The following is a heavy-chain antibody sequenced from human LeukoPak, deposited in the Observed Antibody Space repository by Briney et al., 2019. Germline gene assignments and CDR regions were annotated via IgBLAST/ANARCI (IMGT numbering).Heavy chain of an antibody. CDR1: GFIFSTYP. J-gene: IGHJ3*02. Sequence: PGGSLRLSCAASGFIFSTYPMTWVRQAPGKGLEWVSVIYSGGSTYYADSVKGRFTISRDNSKNTLYLQMNSLRAEDTAVYYCAREYCSSTSCYGAFDIWGQGTMVTVSS. D-gene: IGHD2-2*01. CDR2: IYSGGST. CDR3: AREYCSSTSCYGAFDI. V-gene: IGHV3-53*01.